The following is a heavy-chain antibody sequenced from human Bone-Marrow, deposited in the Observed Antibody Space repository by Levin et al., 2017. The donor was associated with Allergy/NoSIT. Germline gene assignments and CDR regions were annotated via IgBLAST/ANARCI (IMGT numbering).Heavy chain of an antibody. CDR2: IWYDGSNK. CDR3: ARDPPEWFPDGDAFDI. J-gene: IGHJ3*02. D-gene: IGHD3-3*01. CDR1: GFTFSSYG. Sequence: GESLKISCAASGFTFSSYGMHWVRQAPGKGLEWVAVIWYDGSNKYYADSVKGRFTISRDNSKNTLYLQMNSLRAEDTAVYYCARDPPEWFPDGDAFDIWGQGTMVTVSS. V-gene: IGHV3-33*01.